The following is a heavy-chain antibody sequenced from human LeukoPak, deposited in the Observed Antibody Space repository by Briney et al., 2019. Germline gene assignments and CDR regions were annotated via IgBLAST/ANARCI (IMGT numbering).Heavy chain of an antibody. Sequence: ASVKVSCKASGGTFSKYTISWVRQRPGQGLEWMGGITPLFGTANYAQKFQGRVTITADESASTAYMELSSLRSEDTAVYYCARDSSVIRSLIAHWGQGTQVTVSS. CDR2: ITPLFGTA. D-gene: IGHD3-22*01. CDR1: GGTFSKYT. V-gene: IGHV1-69*13. CDR3: ARDSSVIRSLIAH. J-gene: IGHJ1*01.